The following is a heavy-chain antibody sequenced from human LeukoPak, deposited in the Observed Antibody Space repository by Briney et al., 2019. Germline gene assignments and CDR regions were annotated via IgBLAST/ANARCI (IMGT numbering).Heavy chain of an antibody. Sequence: PGGSLRLSCAASGFTFSTYWVHWVRQAPGKGLVWVSRINPDGSRTDYADSVRGRFTISRDNTKNTLYLQMNSLRAEDTAVYYCARALPHDYGDYGSFDIWGQGTMVTVSS. D-gene: IGHD4-17*01. CDR3: ARALPHDYGDYGSFDI. CDR2: INPDGSRT. V-gene: IGHV3-74*01. J-gene: IGHJ3*02. CDR1: GFTFSTYW.